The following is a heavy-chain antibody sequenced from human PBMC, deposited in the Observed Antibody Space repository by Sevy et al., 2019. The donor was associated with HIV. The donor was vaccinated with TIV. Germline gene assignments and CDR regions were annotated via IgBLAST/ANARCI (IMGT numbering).Heavy chain of an antibody. CDR2: ISGSVGST. Sequence: GGSLRLSCAASGFTFSSYAMSWVRQAPGKGLEWVSAISGSVGSTYYADSVKGRFTISRDNSKNTLYLQMNSLRAEDTAVYSCAKDLGSSWYGVSYYGMDVWGQGTTVTVSS. V-gene: IGHV3-23*01. J-gene: IGHJ6*02. CDR3: AKDLGSSWYGVSYYGMDV. CDR1: GFTFSSYA. D-gene: IGHD6-13*01.